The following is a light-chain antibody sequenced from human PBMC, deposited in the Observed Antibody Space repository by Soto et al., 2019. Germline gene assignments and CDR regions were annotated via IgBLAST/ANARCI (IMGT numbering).Light chain of an antibody. CDR1: SSDVGGYNL. CDR3: TSYTSSITYV. J-gene: IGLJ1*01. Sequence: QSVLTQPASVSGSPGQSITISCTGTSSDVGGYNLVSWYQHHPGKAPRLIIYDVSNRPSGVSNRFSGSKSGNTASLTISGLQAEDEADYYCTSYTSSITYVFGTGTKVTV. V-gene: IGLV2-14*03. CDR2: DVS.